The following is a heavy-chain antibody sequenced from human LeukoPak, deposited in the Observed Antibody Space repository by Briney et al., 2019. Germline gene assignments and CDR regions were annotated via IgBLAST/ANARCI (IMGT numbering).Heavy chain of an antibody. CDR1: GHKFTDYF. D-gene: IGHD2-2*01. CDR2: INPKSGAT. V-gene: IGHV1-2*02. CDR3: ARDGPATYDY. J-gene: IGHJ4*02. Sequence: ASVKVSCKASGHKFTDYFLHWVRQAPGQGLEWMGWINPKSGATAYAQKFQGRVTMTRDSSISTVYMELSGLRSDDTAVYYCARDGPATYDYWGQGTLVTVSS.